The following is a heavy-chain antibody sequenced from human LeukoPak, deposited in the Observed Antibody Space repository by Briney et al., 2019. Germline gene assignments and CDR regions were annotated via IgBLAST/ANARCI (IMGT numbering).Heavy chain of an antibody. CDR3: ARDLDNYDSGSYA. J-gene: IGHJ5*02. CDR1: GFTFSSYA. Sequence: GGSLRLSCAASGFTFSSYAMSWVRQAPGKGLEWVSAISGSGGSTYYADSVKGRFTISRDNSKNTLYLQMNSLRAEDTAVYYCARDLDNYDSGSYAWGQGTLVTVSS. D-gene: IGHD3-10*01. CDR2: ISGSGGST. V-gene: IGHV3-23*01.